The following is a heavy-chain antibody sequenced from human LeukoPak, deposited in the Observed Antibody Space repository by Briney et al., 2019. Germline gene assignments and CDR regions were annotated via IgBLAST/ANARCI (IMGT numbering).Heavy chain of an antibody. CDR1: GSRFTSYW. J-gene: IGHJ3*02. CDR3: ARPSYYDSSGYYSDAFDI. D-gene: IGHD3-22*01. Sequence: GESLKISCKGSGSRFTSYWIGGVRQMPGKGLEWMGISYPGDSDTRYSPSFQGQVTISADKCISTAYLQWSSLKASDTAMCYCARPSYYDSSGYYSDAFDIWGQGTMVTVSS. V-gene: IGHV5-51*01. CDR2: SYPGDSDT.